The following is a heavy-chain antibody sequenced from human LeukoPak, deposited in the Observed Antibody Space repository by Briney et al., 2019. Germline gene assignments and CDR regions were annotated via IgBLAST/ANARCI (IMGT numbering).Heavy chain of an antibody. CDR1: GGSIRSSYYY. D-gene: IGHD1-26*01. CDR2: IYDSGST. CDR3: ARAPGIVGTTPFGNY. V-gene: IGHV4-39*07. J-gene: IGHJ4*02. Sequence: SETLSLTCTVSGGSIRSSYYYWGWIRQPPGKGLEWIGSIYDSGSTYYNPSLKSRVTISVDTSKNQFSLRLISVTAADTAIYYCARAPGIVGTTPFGNYWGRGTLVTVSS.